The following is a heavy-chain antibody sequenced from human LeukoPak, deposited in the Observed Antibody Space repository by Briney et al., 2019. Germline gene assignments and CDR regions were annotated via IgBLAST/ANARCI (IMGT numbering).Heavy chain of an antibody. CDR2: ISAYNAYT. D-gene: IGHD6-19*01. CDR1: GYIFTSYG. CDR3: ARAPTYSSGWYAPYYYYMDV. Sequence: GASVKVSCKASGYIFTSYGITWVRQAPGQGLEWMGWISAYNAYTYYAQKFQGRVTMTRDMSTSTAYMELSSLRSEDTAVYYCARAPTYSSGWYAPYYYYMDVWGKGTTVTVSS. V-gene: IGHV1-18*01. J-gene: IGHJ6*03.